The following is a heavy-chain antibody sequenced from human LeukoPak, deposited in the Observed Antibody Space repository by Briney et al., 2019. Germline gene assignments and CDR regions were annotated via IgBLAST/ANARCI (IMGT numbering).Heavy chain of an antibody. V-gene: IGHV3-30*04. J-gene: IGHJ4*02. CDR2: ISYDGSNK. D-gene: IGHD6-6*01. CDR3: ARLSSSSHGPSFDY. Sequence: GGSLRLSCAASGFTFSSYAIHWVRQAPGKGLEWVAVISYDGSNKYYADSVKGRFTISRDNSKNTLYLQMNSLRAEDTAVYYCARLSSSSHGPSFDYWGQGTLVTVSS. CDR1: GFTFSSYA.